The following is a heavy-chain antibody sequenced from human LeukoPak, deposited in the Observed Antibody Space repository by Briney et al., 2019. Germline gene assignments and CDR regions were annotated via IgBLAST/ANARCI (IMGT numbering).Heavy chain of an antibody. V-gene: IGHV3-53*01. CDR2: IYSGGST. CDR1: GFTFRTSG. D-gene: IGHD3-10*01. CDR3: ARLPWYYGSGYFDY. J-gene: IGHJ4*02. Sequence: GGTLRLSCAASGFTFRTSGMSWVRQAPGKGLEWVSVIYSGGSTYYADSVKGRFTISRDNSKNTLYLQMNSLRAEDTAVYYCARLPWYYGSGYFDYWGQGTLVTVSS.